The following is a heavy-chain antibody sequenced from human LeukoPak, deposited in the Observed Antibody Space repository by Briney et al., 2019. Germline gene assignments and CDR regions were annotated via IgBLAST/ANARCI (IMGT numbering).Heavy chain of an antibody. J-gene: IGHJ4*02. V-gene: IGHV3-23*01. CDR2: ISGSGGRT. CDR3: ANPPTVTSFDH. CDR1: GFTFSSYS. Sequence: GGSLRLSCAASGFTFSSYSMNWVRQAPGKGLEWVSSISGSGGRTYYADSVKGRFTISGDNSKNTLYLQMNSLRAEDTAVYYCANPPTVTSFDHWGQGTLVTVSS. D-gene: IGHD4-11*01.